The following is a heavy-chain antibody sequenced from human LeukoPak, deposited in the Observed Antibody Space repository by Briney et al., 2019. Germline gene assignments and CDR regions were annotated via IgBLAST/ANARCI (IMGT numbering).Heavy chain of an antibody. CDR1: GYTFTSYA. J-gene: IGHJ4*02. D-gene: IGHD3-22*01. Sequence: ASVKVSCKASGYTFTSYAMNWVRQAPEQGLEWMGWINTNTGNPTYAQGFTGRFVFSLDTSVSTAYLQISSLKAEDTAVYYCARDLHYYDSSGSTWDYWGQGTLVTVSS. V-gene: IGHV7-4-1*02. CDR2: INTNTGNP. CDR3: ARDLHYYDSSGSTWDY.